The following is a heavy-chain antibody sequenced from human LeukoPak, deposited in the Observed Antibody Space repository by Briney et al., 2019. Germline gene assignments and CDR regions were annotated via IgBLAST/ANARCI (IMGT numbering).Heavy chain of an antibody. CDR1: GGSISSYY. Sequence: SETLSLTCTVSGGSISSYYWSWIRQPPGKGLEWIGYIYYSGSTNYNPSLKSRVTISVDTSKNQFSLKLSSVTAADTAVYYCARDTSYYDILTGFHKPGYFDCWGQGTLVTVSS. CDR3: ARDTSYYDILTGFHKPGYFDC. CDR2: IYYSGST. J-gene: IGHJ4*02. V-gene: IGHV4-59*01. D-gene: IGHD3-9*01.